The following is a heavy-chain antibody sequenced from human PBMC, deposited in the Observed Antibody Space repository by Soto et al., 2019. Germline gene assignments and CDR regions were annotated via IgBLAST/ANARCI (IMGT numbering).Heavy chain of an antibody. CDR1: GASISGCY. Sequence: SETLSLTCTVSGASISGCYWSWIWKSAGKGLEWIGRIYATGTTDYNPSLKSRVMMSVDTSKKQFSLKLRSVTAADTAVYYCVRDGTKTLRDWFDPWGQG. D-gene: IGHD1-1*01. CDR2: IYATGTT. CDR3: VRDGTKTLRDWFDP. J-gene: IGHJ5*02. V-gene: IGHV4-4*07.